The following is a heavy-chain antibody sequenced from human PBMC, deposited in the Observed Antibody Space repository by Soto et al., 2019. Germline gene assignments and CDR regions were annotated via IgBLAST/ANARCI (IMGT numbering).Heavy chain of an antibody. D-gene: IGHD6-13*01. CDR1: GFTFSSYG. V-gene: IGHV3-33*01. J-gene: IGHJ3*02. CDR2: IWYDGTNK. CDR3: ARDIGDQTSRWTDAFDI. Sequence: QVQLVESGGGVVQPGRSLRLSCAASGFTFSSYGMHWVRQAPGKGLEWVAVIWYDGTNKYYVDSVKCRFTISKDNSKNTLYLQMNSLRVEDTAIYYCARDIGDQTSRWTDAFDIWGQGTMVTVSS.